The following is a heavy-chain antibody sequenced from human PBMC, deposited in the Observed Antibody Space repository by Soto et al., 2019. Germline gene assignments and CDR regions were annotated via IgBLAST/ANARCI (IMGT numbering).Heavy chain of an antibody. CDR3: ARVGSSGWSPDY. J-gene: IGHJ4*02. CDR2: IFYSGST. V-gene: IGHV4-59*11. D-gene: IGHD6-19*01. CDR1: CGSISGHY. Sequence: PSETLSLTCSFSCGSISGHYWTWIRQSPGKGLEWIGYIFYSGSTNYNPSLKSRVTISVDTSKNQFSLKMSSVTAADTAVYYCARVGSSGWSPDYWGRGTLVTVSS.